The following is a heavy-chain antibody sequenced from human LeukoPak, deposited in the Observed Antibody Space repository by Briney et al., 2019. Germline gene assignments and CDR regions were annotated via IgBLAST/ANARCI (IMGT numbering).Heavy chain of an antibody. CDR1: GFTFGDYV. Sequence: GRSLRLSCRCSGFTFGDYVMTWVRQAPGKGLEWVGFIRSKVYGGTTEYAAPVKGRFIISRDDSKSIAYLQMSSLETEDTAVYYCTRDYGGFDYWGQGTLVTVSS. D-gene: IGHD4-23*01. CDR3: TRDYGGFDY. J-gene: IGHJ4*02. V-gene: IGHV3-49*04. CDR2: IRSKVYGGTT.